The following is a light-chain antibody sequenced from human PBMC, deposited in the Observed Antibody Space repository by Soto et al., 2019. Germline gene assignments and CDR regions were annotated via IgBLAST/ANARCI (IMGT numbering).Light chain of an antibody. CDR1: KLGDKY. Sequence: SYEVTQPPSVSASPGQTASIACSGDKLGDKYACWYQQKPGQSPVLVIYQDNKRPSGIPERFSGSNSGNTATLTISGTQAMDEADYYCQAWDRNIAGVFGGGTKLTVL. CDR2: QDN. J-gene: IGLJ2*01. CDR3: QAWDRNIAGV. V-gene: IGLV3-1*01.